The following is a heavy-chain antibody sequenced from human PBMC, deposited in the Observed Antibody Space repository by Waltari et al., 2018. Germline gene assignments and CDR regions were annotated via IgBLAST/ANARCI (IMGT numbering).Heavy chain of an antibody. CDR3: ARQPPTTVPTPRSPFDT. J-gene: IGHJ3*02. Sequence: QPQLQESGPGLEKPSETLSLTCTVSGGSFTTSSYPWAWIRQTPGKGLEWIGSIHISGSTYYNPSLRSRVTMSVDTSNNQFSLKLTSVTAADTAVYYCARQPPTTVPTPRSPFDTWGQGTMVSVSS. V-gene: IGHV4-39*07. CDR1: GGSFTTSSYP. CDR2: IHISGST. D-gene: IGHD4-17*01.